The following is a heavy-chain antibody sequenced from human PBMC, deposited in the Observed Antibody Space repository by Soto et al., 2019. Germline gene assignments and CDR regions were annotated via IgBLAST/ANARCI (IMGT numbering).Heavy chain of an antibody. Sequence: EVQLLESGGGLVQPGGSLRLSCAASGFTFSSYAMSWVRQVPGKGLEWVSAISGTGANTYYADSVKGRFTISRDNSKNTLYLQMNSLSADDAAVYYCATLRFCTSSSCYGREGGYWGQGPLVTVSS. V-gene: IGHV3-23*01. CDR1: GFTFSSYA. CDR2: ISGTGANT. J-gene: IGHJ4*02. D-gene: IGHD2-2*01. CDR3: ATLRFCTSSSCYGREGGY.